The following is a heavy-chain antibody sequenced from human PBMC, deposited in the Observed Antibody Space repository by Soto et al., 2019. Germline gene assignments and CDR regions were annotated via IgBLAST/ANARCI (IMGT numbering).Heavy chain of an antibody. CDR3: ARGAGYGYGYGDY. V-gene: IGHV3-33*01. D-gene: IGHD5-18*01. CDR2: IWYDGSNK. Sequence: QVQLVESGGGVVQPGRSLRLSCAASGFTFSSYGMHWVRQAPGKGLEWVAVIWYDGSNKYYADSVKGRFTISRDNSKNTLYRQMNSLRAEDTAVYYCARGAGYGYGYGDYWGQGTLVTVSS. J-gene: IGHJ4*02. CDR1: GFTFSSYG.